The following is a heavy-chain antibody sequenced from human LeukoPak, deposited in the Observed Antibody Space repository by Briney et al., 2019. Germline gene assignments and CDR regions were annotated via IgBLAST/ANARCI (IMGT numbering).Heavy chain of an antibody. V-gene: IGHV4-34*01. CDR2: INHGGST. CDR3: ARPSGYCSSTSCPFDY. CDR1: GGSFSGDF. Sequence: PSETLSLTCAVYGGSFSGDFWSWIRQSPGKGLEWIGEINHGGSTTYNPSLKSRVTISVDTSKNQFSLKLSSVTAADTAVYYCARPSGYCSSTSCPFDYWGQGTLVTVSS. J-gene: IGHJ4*02. D-gene: IGHD2-2*03.